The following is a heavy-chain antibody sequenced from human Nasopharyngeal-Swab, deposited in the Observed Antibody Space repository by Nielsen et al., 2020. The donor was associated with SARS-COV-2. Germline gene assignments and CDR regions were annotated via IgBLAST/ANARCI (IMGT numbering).Heavy chain of an antibody. V-gene: IGHV4-31*03. Sequence: SETLSLTCTVSGGSISSGGYYWSWIRQHPGKGLEWIWYIYYSGSTYYNPSLKSRVTISVDTSKNQFSLKLSSVTAADTAVYYCARGWGRRDIVVVVAASPRYMDVWGKGTTVTVSS. CDR3: ARGWGRRDIVVVVAASPRYMDV. D-gene: IGHD2-15*01. J-gene: IGHJ6*03. CDR1: GGSISSGGYY. CDR2: IYYSGST.